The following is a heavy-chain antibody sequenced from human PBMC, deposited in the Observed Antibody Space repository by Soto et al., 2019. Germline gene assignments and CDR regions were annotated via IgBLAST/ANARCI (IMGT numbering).Heavy chain of an antibody. J-gene: IGHJ4*02. CDR3: ARAENERAGIYRPPDY. CDR2: IYYSVST. Sequence: QVQLQESGPGLVKPSQTLSLTCTVSGASINSGGYYWSWIRQHPGKGLEWIGYIYYSVSTYYNPSLNSRVIISVDTSKNQFSLNLSSVTAADTAVYYCARAENERAGIYRPPDYWGQGTLVTVSS. D-gene: IGHD5-12*01. CDR1: GASINSGGYY. V-gene: IGHV4-31*03.